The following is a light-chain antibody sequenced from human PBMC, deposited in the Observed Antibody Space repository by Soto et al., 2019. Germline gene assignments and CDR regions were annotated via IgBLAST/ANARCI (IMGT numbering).Light chain of an antibody. CDR2: GSS. Sequence: TQSPSTLSVSPGGRATLSCRASQSISDTLAWYQQKPGQAPRLLIYGSSSRATGIPDRFSGSGSGTDFTLTINRLEPEDFAVYYCQQYGSSARTFGQGTKVDIK. V-gene: IGKV3-20*01. J-gene: IGKJ1*01. CDR1: QSISDT. CDR3: QQYGSSART.